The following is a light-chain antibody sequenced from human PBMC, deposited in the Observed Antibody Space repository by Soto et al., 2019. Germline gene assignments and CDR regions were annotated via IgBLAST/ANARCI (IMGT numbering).Light chain of an antibody. J-gene: IGLJ3*02. CDR1: GSNIGPNY. Sequence: QSVLAQSPSASGTPGQRITTSCSGSGSNIGPNYVYWFQQFPGTAPKLLIYNDDQRPSGVPDRFSGSKSGTSASLGISGLRSEDEADYYCAAWDDSLTGRVFGGGTKVTVL. CDR3: AAWDDSLTGRV. CDR2: NDD. V-gene: IGLV1-47*02.